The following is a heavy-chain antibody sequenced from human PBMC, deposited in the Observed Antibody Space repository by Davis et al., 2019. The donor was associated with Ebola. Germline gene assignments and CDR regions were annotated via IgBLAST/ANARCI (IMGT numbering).Heavy chain of an antibody. CDR2: IRSKAYGGTT. CDR1: GGSISSYY. J-gene: IGHJ6*02. V-gene: IGHV3-49*04. CDR3: TRESGGGMDV. D-gene: IGHD3-16*01. Sequence: LSLTCTVSGGSISSYYWSWVRQAPGKGLEWVGFIRSKAYGGTTEYAASVKGRFTISRDDSKTIAYLQMNSLKTEDTAVYYCTRESGGGMDVWGQGTTVTVSS.